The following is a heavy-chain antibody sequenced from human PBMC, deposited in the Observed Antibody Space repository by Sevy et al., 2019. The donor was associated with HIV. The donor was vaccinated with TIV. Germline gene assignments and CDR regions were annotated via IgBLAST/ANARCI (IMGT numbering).Heavy chain of an antibody. J-gene: IGHJ5*02. CDR3: ASSGSIRYYYDSSGYQNNWFDP. CDR1: GFTFSSYW. D-gene: IGHD3-22*01. Sequence: GGSLRLSCAASGFTFSSYWMSWVRQAPGKGLEWVANIKQDGSGKYYVDSVKGRFTISRDNAKNSLYLQMNSLRAEDKAVYYCASSGSIRYYYDSSGYQNNWFDPWGQGTLVTVSS. CDR2: IKQDGSGK. V-gene: IGHV3-7*01.